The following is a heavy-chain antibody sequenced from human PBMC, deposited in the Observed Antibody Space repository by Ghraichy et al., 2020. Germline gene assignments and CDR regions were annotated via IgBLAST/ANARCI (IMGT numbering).Heavy chain of an antibody. Sequence: TLSLTCTVSGGSISSYYWSWIRQPPGKGLEWIGYVYYSGTTKYDPSLNSRVTISVDTSKNQFSLRLTSVTAADTAVYYCARGAYCGGDCFWYFDYWGQGTLVTVSS. V-gene: IGHV4-59*01. J-gene: IGHJ4*02. CDR1: GGSISSYY. CDR3: ARGAYCGGDCFWYFDY. D-gene: IGHD2-21*02. CDR2: VYYSGTT.